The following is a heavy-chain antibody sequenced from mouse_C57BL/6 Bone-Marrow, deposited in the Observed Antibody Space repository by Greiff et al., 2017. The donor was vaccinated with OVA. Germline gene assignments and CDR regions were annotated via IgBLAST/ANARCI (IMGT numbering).Heavy chain of an antibody. V-gene: IGHV1-64*01. CDR3: AREVVAPYYFDY. D-gene: IGHD1-1*01. J-gene: IGHJ2*01. CDR1: GYTFTSYW. CDR2: IHPNSGST. Sequence: VQLQQSGAELVKPGASVKLSCKASGYTFTSYWMHWVKQRPGQGLEWIGMIHPNSGSTNYNEKFKSKATLTVDKSSSTAYMQLSSLTSEDSAVYDCAREVVAPYYFDYWGQGTTLTVSS.